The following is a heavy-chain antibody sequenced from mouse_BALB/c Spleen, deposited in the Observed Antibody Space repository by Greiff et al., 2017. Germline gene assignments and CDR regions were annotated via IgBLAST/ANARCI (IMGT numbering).Heavy chain of an antibody. V-gene: IGHV5-9-3*01. Sequence: EVKVVESGGGLVKPGGSLKLSCAASGFTFSSYAMSWVRQTPEKRLEWVATISSGGSYTYYPDSVKGRFTISRDNAKNTLYLQMSSLRSEDTAMYYCARRYDGIYYAMDYWGQGTSVTVSS. D-gene: IGHD2-14*01. CDR2: ISSGGSYT. J-gene: IGHJ4*01. CDR3: ARRYDGIYYAMDY. CDR1: GFTFSSYA.